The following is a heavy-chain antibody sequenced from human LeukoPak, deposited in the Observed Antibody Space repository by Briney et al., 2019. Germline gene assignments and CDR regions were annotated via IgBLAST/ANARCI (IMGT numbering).Heavy chain of an antibody. J-gene: IGHJ4*02. Sequence: SETLSLTCTVSGGSISSYYWTWIRQPPGKGLEWIGYIYYSGSTNYNPSLKSRVTTSVDTSKNQFSLKLSSVTAADTAVYYCARERLGYYDRSGLDYWGQGTLVTVSS. D-gene: IGHD3-22*01. CDR3: ARERLGYYDRSGLDY. CDR1: GGSISSYY. CDR2: IYYSGST. V-gene: IGHV4-59*01.